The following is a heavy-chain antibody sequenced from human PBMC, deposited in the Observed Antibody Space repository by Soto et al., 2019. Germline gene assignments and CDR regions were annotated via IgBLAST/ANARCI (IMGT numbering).Heavy chain of an antibody. Sequence: SETLSLTCSVSGGSVSRGGYYWSWIRQLPGRGLEWIGYINPSGSTNYNPSLKSRVTISVDTSKNQFSLKLSSVTAADTAVYYCARVVGYYGSGSYNWFDPWGQGTLVTVSS. CDR2: INPSGST. V-gene: IGHV4-61*08. CDR3: ARVVGYYGSGSYNWFDP. J-gene: IGHJ5*02. D-gene: IGHD3-10*01. CDR1: GGSVSRGGYY.